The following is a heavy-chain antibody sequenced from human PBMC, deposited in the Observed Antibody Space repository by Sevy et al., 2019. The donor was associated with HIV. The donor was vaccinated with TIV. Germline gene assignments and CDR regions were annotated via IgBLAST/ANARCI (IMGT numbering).Heavy chain of an antibody. CDR1: GGSISSDH. V-gene: IGHV4-59*12. D-gene: IGHD5-12*01. CDR3: GGRNDFDI. Sequence: SETLSLTCTVSGGSISSDHWNWIRQPPGKGLEWIGDVDYTGGTNYNPSLKNRVTISVDRTKNQFALKLTSVAAADTAVYVCGGRNDFDIWGQGTMVTVSS. J-gene: IGHJ3*02. CDR2: VDYTGGT.